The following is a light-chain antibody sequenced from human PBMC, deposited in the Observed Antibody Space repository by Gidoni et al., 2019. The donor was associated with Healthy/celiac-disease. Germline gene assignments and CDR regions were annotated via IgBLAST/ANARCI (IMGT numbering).Light chain of an antibody. V-gene: IGLV2-11*01. CDR1: SSDVGGYHY. J-gene: IGLJ2*01. Sequence: QSALHQPRPVPGSPAPSVTISCTGTSSDVGGYHYVSWSKQHPGKAPNLMIYDVSKRPSGVPDRFSGSKSGNTASLAISGLQAEDEADYYCCSYAGSYTLVFGGGTKLTVL. CDR3: CSYAGSYTLV. CDR2: DVS.